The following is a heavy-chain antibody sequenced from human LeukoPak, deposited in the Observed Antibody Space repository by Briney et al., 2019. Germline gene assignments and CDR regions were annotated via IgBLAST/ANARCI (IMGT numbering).Heavy chain of an antibody. CDR1: GGSISSYY. J-gene: IGHJ4*02. V-gene: IGHV4-59*01. D-gene: IGHD2-2*01. CDR2: IYYSGST. CDR3: ARMTRGYCSSTSCAYYFDY. Sequence: SETLSLTCTVSGGSISSYYWSWIRQPPGKGLEWIGYIYYSGSTNYNPSLKSRVTISVDTSKNQFSLNLSSVTAADTAVYYCARMTRGYCSSTSCAYYFDYWGQGTLVTVSS.